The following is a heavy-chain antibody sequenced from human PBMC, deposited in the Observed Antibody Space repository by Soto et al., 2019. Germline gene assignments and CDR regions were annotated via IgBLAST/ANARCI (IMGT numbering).Heavy chain of an antibody. J-gene: IGHJ6*02. Sequence: PSQTLSLTCAISGDSVSSNSAAWNWIRQSPSRGLEWLGRTYHRSKWDTEYAESVEGRIIINPDTSMNPFSLQLNSVTPEDTAVYYCARERDTAMVNFLDVWGQGTTVTVSS. CDR2: TYHRSKWDT. CDR3: ARERDTAMVNFLDV. D-gene: IGHD5-18*01. CDR1: GDSVSSNSAA. V-gene: IGHV6-1*01.